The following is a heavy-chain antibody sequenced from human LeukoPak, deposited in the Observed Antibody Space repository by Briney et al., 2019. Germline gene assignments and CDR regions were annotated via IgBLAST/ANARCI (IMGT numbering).Heavy chain of an antibody. Sequence: ASVKVSCKASGYTFTGYYMHWVRQAPGQGLEWMGRIIPILGIANYAQKFQGRVTITADKSTSTAYMELSSLRSEDTAVYYCARRRDSYGYYYYYGMDVWGQGTTVTVSS. D-gene: IGHD5-18*01. J-gene: IGHJ6*02. CDR3: ARRRDSYGYYYYYGMDV. CDR1: GYTFTGYY. V-gene: IGHV1-69*02. CDR2: IIPILGIA.